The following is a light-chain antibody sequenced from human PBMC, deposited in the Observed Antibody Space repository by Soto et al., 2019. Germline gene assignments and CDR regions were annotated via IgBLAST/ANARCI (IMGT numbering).Light chain of an antibody. CDR2: EVS. CDR1: SSDIGAYIY. V-gene: IGLV2-8*01. CDR3: SSYAGSNNFV. Sequence: QPVLTQPPSASGSPGQSVTISCTGTSSDIGAYIYVSWYQQHPGKAPKLMISEVSRRPSGVPERFSGSKSGNTASLTVSGLQADDEAHYYCSSYAGSNNFVFGTGTKSPS. J-gene: IGLJ1*01.